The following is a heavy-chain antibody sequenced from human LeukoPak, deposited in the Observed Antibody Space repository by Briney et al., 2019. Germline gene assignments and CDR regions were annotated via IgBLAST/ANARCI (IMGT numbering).Heavy chain of an antibody. CDR2: INHSGST. V-gene: IGHV4-34*01. CDR3: ARRKGTPYYYYYMDV. CDR1: GGSFSGYY. J-gene: IGHJ6*03. D-gene: IGHD1-14*01. Sequence: PSETLSVTCAVYGGSFSGYYWSWIRQPPGKGLEWIGEINHSGSTNYNPSLKSRVTISVDTSKNQFSLKLSSVTAADTAVYYCARRKGTPYYYYYMDVWGKGTTVTVSS.